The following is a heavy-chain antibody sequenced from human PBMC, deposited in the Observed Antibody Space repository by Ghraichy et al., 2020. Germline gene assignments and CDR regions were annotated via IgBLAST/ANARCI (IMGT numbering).Heavy chain of an antibody. Sequence: GGSLRLCCAASGFSVSNYGMSWVRQAPGKGLEWVSAVRASGGITYYADSVKGRFTVSRDTSKNTGYLQMNSLRAEDTAVYYCAKDSGWLHDYWGQGTLVTVSS. CDR3: AKDSGWLHDY. J-gene: IGHJ4*02. CDR1: GFSVSNYG. D-gene: IGHD5-24*01. V-gene: IGHV3-23*01. CDR2: VRASGGIT.